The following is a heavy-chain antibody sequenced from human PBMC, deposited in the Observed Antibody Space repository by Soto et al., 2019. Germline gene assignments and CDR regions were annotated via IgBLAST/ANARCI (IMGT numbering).Heavy chain of an antibody. J-gene: IGHJ5*02. CDR2: ISSSGSTI. D-gene: IGHD6-6*01. Sequence: GGSLRLSCAASGFTFSSYEMNWVRQAPGKGLEWVSYISSSGSTIYYADSVKGRFTISRDNAKNSLYLQMNSLRAEDTAVYYCARVPGSSSSKNWFDPWGQGTLVTVS. V-gene: IGHV3-48*03. CDR1: GFTFSSYE. CDR3: ARVPGSSSSKNWFDP.